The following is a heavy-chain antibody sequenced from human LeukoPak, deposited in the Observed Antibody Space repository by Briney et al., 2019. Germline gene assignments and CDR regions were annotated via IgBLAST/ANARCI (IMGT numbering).Heavy chain of an antibody. D-gene: IGHD4-17*01. V-gene: IGHV4-59*01. J-gene: IGHJ4*02. CDR2: IYYSGST. CDR1: GGSISSYY. CDR3: ARGYGDYAINKFDY. Sequence: SETLSLTCTVSGGSISSYYWSWIRQPPGKGLEWIGYIYYSGSTYYNPSLRSRVTISVDTSKNQFSLKLSSVTAADTAVYYCARGYGDYAINKFDYWGQGTLVTVSS.